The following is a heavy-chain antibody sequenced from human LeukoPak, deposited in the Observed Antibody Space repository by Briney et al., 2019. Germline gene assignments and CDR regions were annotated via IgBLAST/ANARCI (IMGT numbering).Heavy chain of an antibody. CDR3: ARDSADTAMDDDAFDI. CDR1: GFTVSSNY. V-gene: IGHV3-53*01. CDR2: IYSGGST. J-gene: IGHJ3*02. D-gene: IGHD5-18*01. Sequence: SGGSLRLSCAASGFTVSSNYMSWVRQAPGKGLEWVSVIYSGGSTYYADSVKGRFTISRDNSKNTLYLQMNSLRAEDTAVYYCARDSADTAMDDDAFDIWGQGTMVTVSS.